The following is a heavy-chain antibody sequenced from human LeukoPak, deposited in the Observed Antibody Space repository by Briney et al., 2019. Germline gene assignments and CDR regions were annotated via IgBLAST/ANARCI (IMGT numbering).Heavy chain of an antibody. D-gene: IGHD1-1*01. Sequence: ASVKVSCKPSGYTFSNYGVSWVRQAPGQGLEWMGWITAYNGNRLYAQRFQGRITLTTDTSTSTSYMELRSLEYDDTAIYYCARDNDKVVDHWGQGTLVTVSS. J-gene: IGHJ4*01. CDR3: ARDNDKVVDH. CDR1: GYTFSNYG. CDR2: ITAYNGNR. V-gene: IGHV1-18*01.